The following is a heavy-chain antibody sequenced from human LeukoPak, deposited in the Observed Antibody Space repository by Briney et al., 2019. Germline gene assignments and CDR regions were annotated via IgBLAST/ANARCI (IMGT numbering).Heavy chain of an antibody. Sequence: SETLSLTCIVSGDSITGYYWSWIRQPPGKGLEWIGEINHSGSTNYNPSLKSRVTISVDTSKNQFSLKLSSVTAADTAVYYCARGRSRITMVRGVIMFDYWGQGTLVTVSS. CDR3: ARGRSRITMVRGVIMFDY. D-gene: IGHD3-10*01. CDR1: GDSITGYY. V-gene: IGHV4-34*01. J-gene: IGHJ4*02. CDR2: INHSGST.